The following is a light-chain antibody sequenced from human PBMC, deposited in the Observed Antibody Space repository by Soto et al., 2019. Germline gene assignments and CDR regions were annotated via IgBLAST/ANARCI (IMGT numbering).Light chain of an antibody. CDR3: SSYTSSSTPYV. CDR2: DVS. CDR1: SSDVGGYNY. V-gene: IGLV2-14*01. J-gene: IGLJ1*01. Sequence: QSALTQPASVSGSPGQSITISCTGTSSDVGGYNYVSWYQQYPGKAPKLMIYDVSNRPSGVSNRFSDSKSGSTASLTISGLQAEDEADYYCSSYTSSSTPYVFGTGTKVTVL.